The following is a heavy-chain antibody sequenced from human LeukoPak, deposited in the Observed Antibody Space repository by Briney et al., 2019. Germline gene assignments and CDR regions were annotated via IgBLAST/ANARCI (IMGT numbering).Heavy chain of an antibody. Sequence: SQTLSLTCSVSGGSISSGGYYWSWIRQHPGKGLEWIGYIYYSGITYYNPSLKSRVTISLDTSRNQFSLRLNSVTAADTAVYYCAGDPRGYGMDVWGQGTTVTVSS. CDR1: GGSISSGGYY. CDR3: AGDPRGYGMDV. J-gene: IGHJ6*02. CDR2: IYYSGIT. D-gene: IGHD2-15*01. V-gene: IGHV4-31*03.